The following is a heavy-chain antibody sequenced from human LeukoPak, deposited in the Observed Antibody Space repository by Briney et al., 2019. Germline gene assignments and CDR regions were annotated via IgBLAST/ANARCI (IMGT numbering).Heavy chain of an antibody. CDR2: ISGSGGST. CDR1: GFTFNSYA. J-gene: IGHJ4*02. V-gene: IGHV3-23*01. Sequence: GGSLRLSCAASGFTFNSYAMTWVRQAPGKGLEWVSGISGSGGSTYFADSVKGRFTISRDNSKNTLYLQMNSLRAEDTAVYYCAKGTLAHYYDSSGYYHLSFDYWGQGTLVTVSS. D-gene: IGHD3-22*01. CDR3: AKGTLAHYYDSSGYYHLSFDY.